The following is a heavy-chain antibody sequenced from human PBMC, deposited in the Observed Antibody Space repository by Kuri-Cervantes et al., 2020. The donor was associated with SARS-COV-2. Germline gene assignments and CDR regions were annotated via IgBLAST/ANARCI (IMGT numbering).Heavy chain of an antibody. CDR3: ARDSEGSTAVRPGYFYGMDV. J-gene: IGHJ6*02. D-gene: IGHD6-6*01. V-gene: IGHV3-33*01. CDR1: GFSFRSYG. Sequence: GESLKISCAASGFSFRSYGVHWVRQAPGKGLEWVAIIWNDGSNKFYGDSVRGRFTISRDNSKNTLYLQMSSLRAEDTAVYYCARDSEGSTAVRPGYFYGMDVWGQGTTVTVSS. CDR2: IWNDGSNK.